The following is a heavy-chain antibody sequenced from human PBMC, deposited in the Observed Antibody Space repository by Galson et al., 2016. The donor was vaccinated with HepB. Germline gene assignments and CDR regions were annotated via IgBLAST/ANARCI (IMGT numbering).Heavy chain of an antibody. CDR1: GGSFTDYY. CDR2: ISAIDGRT. D-gene: IGHD2/OR15-2a*01. V-gene: IGHV3-23*01. J-gene: IGHJ4*02. Sequence: ETLSLTCAVYGGSFTDYYWTWIRQPPGRGLEWVSSISAIDGRTYYADSVKGRFTISRDNSKSTLYLQMNSLGAEDTALYYCTKERLGHFDFDSWGQGTLVTVSS. CDR3: TKERLGHFDFDS.